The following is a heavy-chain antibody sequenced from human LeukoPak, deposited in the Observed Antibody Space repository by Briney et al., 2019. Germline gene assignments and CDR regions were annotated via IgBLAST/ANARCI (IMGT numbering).Heavy chain of an antibody. V-gene: IGHV1-8*01. CDR1: GYTFTSYD. D-gene: IGHD3-22*01. CDR2: MNPNSGNA. CDR3: ARGGYYYDSSGYSGPFDY. Sequence: ASVKVSCKASGYTFTSYDINWVRQATGQGLEWMGWMNPNSGNAGYAQKFQGRVTMTRNTSISTAYMELSSLRSEDTAVYYCARGGYYYDSSGYSGPFDYWGQGTLVTVTS. J-gene: IGHJ4*02.